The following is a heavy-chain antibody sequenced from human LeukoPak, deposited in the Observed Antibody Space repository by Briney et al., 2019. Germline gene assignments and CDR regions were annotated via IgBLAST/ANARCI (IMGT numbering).Heavy chain of an antibody. J-gene: IGHJ4*02. D-gene: IGHD6-19*01. V-gene: IGHV1-46*01. Sequence: GASVKVSCKASGYTFTSYYMHWVRQAPGQGLEWMGIINPSGGSTSYAQKFQGRVTMTRDTSTSTVYMELSSLRSEDAAVYYCARDDPAVAGIDYWGQGTLVTVSS. CDR1: GYTFTSYY. CDR2: INPSGGST. CDR3: ARDDPAVAGIDY.